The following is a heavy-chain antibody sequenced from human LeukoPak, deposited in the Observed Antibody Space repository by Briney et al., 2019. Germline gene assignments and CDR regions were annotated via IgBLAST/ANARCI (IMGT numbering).Heavy chain of an antibody. CDR2: IIPIFGTA. J-gene: IGHJ4*02. D-gene: IGHD6-13*01. V-gene: IGHV1-69*01. Sequence: GASVKVSCKASGGTFSSYAISWVRQAPGQGLEWMGGIIPIFGTANYAQKFQGRVTITADESTSTAYMELSSLRSEDTAVYYCARYATYSSSWSYFDYWGQGTLVTVSS. CDR1: GGTFSSYA. CDR3: ARYATYSSSWSYFDY.